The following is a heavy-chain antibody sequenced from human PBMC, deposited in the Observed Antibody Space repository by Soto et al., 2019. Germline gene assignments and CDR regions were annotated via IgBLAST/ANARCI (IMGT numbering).Heavy chain of an antibody. CDR1: GFSLSTSGVG. D-gene: IGHD6-13*01. CDR3: AHRPPGIAADGTRGWFDP. Sequence: SGPTLVNPTQTLTLTCTFSGFSLSTSGVGVGWIRQPPGKALEWLALIYWDDDKRYSPSLKSRLTITKDTSKNQVVLTMTNMDPVDTATYYCAHRPPGIAADGTRGWFDPWGQGTLVTVSS. J-gene: IGHJ5*02. CDR2: IYWDDDK. V-gene: IGHV2-5*02.